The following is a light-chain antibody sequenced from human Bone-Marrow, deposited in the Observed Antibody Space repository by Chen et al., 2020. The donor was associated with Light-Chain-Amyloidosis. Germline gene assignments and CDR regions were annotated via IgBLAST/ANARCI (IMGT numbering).Light chain of an antibody. J-gene: IGLJ3*02. Sequence: QSVLTQPPSASGTPGQRVTISCSGSSSNIVSTYVYWYQQFPGTAPKLLIYRNDQRPSGVPDRFAGSKSGTSASLTIRGLRSDDEADYYCATPVDFMTTNWVFGGGTKLTVL. V-gene: IGLV1-47*01. CDR2: RND. CDR3: ATPVDFMTTNWV. CDR1: SSNIVSTY.